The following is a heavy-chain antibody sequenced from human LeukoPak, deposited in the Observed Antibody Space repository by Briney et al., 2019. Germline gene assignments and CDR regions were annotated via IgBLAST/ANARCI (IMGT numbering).Heavy chain of an antibody. V-gene: IGHV3-30*02. D-gene: IGHD2-2*02. CDR1: GFTFSSYG. CDR2: IRYDGSNK. Sequence: GGSLRLSCAASGFTFSSYGMHWVLQAPGKGLEWVAFIRYDGSNKYYADSVKGRFTISRDNSKNTLYLQMNSLRAEDTAVYYCAKMCPLLSSTSCYNYWGQGTLVTVSS. J-gene: IGHJ4*02. CDR3: AKMCPLLSSTSCYNY.